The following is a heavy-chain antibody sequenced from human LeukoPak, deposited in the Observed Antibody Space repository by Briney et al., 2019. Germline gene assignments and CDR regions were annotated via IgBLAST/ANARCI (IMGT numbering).Heavy chain of an antibody. D-gene: IGHD3-10*01. CDR1: GGSISSYY. Sequence: SEALSLPCTVSGGSISSYYWSWIRQPPGKGLEWIGYIYYSGSTNYNPSLKSRVTISVDTSKNQFSLKLSSVTAADTAVYYCASYYGSGSYYTAWGQGTLVTVSS. CDR2: IYYSGST. J-gene: IGHJ5*02. CDR3: ASYYGSGSYYTA. V-gene: IGHV4-59*01.